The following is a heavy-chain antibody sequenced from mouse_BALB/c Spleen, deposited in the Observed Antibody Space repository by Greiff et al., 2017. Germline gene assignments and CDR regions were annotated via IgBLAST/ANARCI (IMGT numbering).Heavy chain of an antibody. D-gene: IGHD1-1*01. CDR1: GFTFSSYA. CDR2: ISSGGSYT. Sequence: EVQVVESGGGLVKPGGSLKLSCAASGFTFSSYAMSWVRQSPEKRLEWVAEISSGGSYTYYPDTVTGRFTISRDNAKNTLYLEMSSLRSEDTAMYYCARGGALHDYWGQGTTLTVSS. V-gene: IGHV5-9-4*01. J-gene: IGHJ2*01. CDR3: ARGGALHDY.